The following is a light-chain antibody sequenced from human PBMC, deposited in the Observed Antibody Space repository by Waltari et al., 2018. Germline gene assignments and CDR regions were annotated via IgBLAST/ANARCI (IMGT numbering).Light chain of an antibody. V-gene: IGLV8-61*01. CDR3: VLYMGSGIWM. CDR1: AGSVSTSNY. J-gene: IGLJ3*02. CDR2: NTN. Sequence: QTVVTQEPPFSVSPGGTVTLTCGLRAGSVSTSNYPSWYQQTPGQPPRTLIYNTNTRSSGVPDRFSGSFLGNKAALTITGAQADDESDYYCVLYMGSGIWMFGGGTKLTVL.